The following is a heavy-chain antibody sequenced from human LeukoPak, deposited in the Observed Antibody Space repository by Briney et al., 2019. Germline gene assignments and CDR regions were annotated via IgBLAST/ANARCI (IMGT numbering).Heavy chain of an antibody. CDR2: ISYDGSNK. Sequence: GRSLRLSCAASGFTFNSYAMHWVRQAPGKGLEWVAVISYDGSNKYYADSVKGRFTISRDNSKNTLYLQMNSLRAEDTAVYYCARDHYYGSVLDWWGQGTLVTVSS. J-gene: IGHJ4*02. CDR3: ARDHYYGSVLDW. D-gene: IGHD3-10*01. CDR1: GFTFNSYA. V-gene: IGHV3-30-3*01.